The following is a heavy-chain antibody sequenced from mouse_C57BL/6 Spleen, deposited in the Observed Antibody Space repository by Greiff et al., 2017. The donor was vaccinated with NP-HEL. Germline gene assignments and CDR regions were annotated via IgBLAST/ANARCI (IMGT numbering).Heavy chain of an antibody. CDR1: GFTFSSYG. CDR2: ISSGGSYT. D-gene: IGHD2-4*01. Sequence: DVQLQESGGDLVKPGGSLKLSCAASGFTFSSYGMSWVRQTPDKRLEWVATISSGGSYTYYPDSVKGRFTISRDNAKNTLYLQMSSLKSEDTAMYYCARRNYDYDGFDYWGQGTTLTVSS. J-gene: IGHJ2*01. V-gene: IGHV5-6*01. CDR3: ARRNYDYDGFDY.